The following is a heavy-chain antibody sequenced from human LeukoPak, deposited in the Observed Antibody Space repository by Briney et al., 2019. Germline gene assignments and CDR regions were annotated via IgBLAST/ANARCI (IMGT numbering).Heavy chain of an antibody. CDR2: IYNRGTT. Sequence: SETLSLTCTVSGGSTSSHFGRWMRQPPGKGLEWIGNIYNRGTTNYNPSLKSRVTISVDTSKNQFSLKLSSVTAADTAVYYCTRLGGSEGSSGNWFDPWGQGTLVTVSS. D-gene: IGHD3-16*01. V-gene: IGHV4-59*08. CDR1: GGSTSSHF. CDR3: TRLGGSEGSSGNWFDP. J-gene: IGHJ5*02.